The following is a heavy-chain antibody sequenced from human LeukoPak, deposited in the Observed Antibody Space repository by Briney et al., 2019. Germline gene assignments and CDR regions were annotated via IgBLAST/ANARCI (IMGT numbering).Heavy chain of an antibody. CDR1: GGSISSSSYY. J-gene: IGHJ6*02. V-gene: IGHV4-39*07. D-gene: IGHD4-17*01. CDR2: IYYSGST. CDR3: ARRTVTANYFYYGMDV. Sequence: SETLSLTCTVSGGSISSSSYYWGWIRQPPGKGLEWIGSIYYSGSTYYNPSLKSRVTISVDTSKNQFSLKLSSVTAADTAVYYCARRTVTANYFYYGMDVWGQGTTVTVSS.